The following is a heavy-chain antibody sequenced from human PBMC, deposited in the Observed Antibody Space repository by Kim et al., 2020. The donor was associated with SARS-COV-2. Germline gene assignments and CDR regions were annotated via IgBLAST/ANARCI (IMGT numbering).Heavy chain of an antibody. D-gene: IGHD6-19*01. CDR3: ARDSQHWLVHWFDP. V-gene: IGHV3-33*05. J-gene: IGHJ5*02. Sequence: GGSLRLSCAASGFTFSSYGMHWVRQAPGKGLEWVAVISYDGSNKYYADSVKGRFTISRDNSKNTLYLQMNSLRAEDTAVYYCARDSQHWLVHWFDPWGQGTLVTVSS. CDR2: ISYDGSNK. CDR1: GFTFSSYG.